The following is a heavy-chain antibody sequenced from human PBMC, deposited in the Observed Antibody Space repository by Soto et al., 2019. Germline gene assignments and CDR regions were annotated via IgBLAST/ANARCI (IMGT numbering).Heavy chain of an antibody. CDR2: IYYSGST. CDR3: ARDVRFRGVGGPNWFDP. J-gene: IGHJ5*02. D-gene: IGHD3-10*01. V-gene: IGHV4-59*01. Sequence: QVQLQESGPGLVKPSETLSLTCTVSGGSISSYYWSWIRQPPGKGLEWIGYIYYSGSTNYNPSLKSRVTISVDTSKNLFALKLSSVTAADTAVYYCARDVRFRGVGGPNWFDPWGQGTLVTVSS. CDR1: GGSISSYY.